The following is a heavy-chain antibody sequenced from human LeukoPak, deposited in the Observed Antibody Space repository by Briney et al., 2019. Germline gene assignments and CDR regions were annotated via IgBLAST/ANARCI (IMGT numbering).Heavy chain of an antibody. V-gene: IGHV4-59*01. J-gene: IGHJ4*02. CDR1: GGSISSYY. CDR3: ARYSYAKYYFDY. Sequence: SETLSLTCTVSGGSISSYYWSWIRQPPGKGLEWIGYIYYSGSTNYNPSLKSRVTISVDTPKNQFSLKLSSVTAADTAVYYCARYSYAKYYFDYWGQGTLVSVSS. CDR2: IYYSGST. D-gene: IGHD5-18*01.